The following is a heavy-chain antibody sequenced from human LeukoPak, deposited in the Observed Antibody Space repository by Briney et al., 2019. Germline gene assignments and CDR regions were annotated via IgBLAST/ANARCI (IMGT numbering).Heavy chain of an antibody. CDR1: GGSFSGYY. CDR2: INHSGST. V-gene: IGHV4-34*01. CDR3: ARSVRRSSSSQNGG. J-gene: IGHJ4*02. Sequence: SETLSLTCAVYGGSFSGYYWSWIRQPPGKGLEWIGEINHSGSTNYNPSLKSRVTISVDTSKNQFSLKLSSVTAADTAVYYCARSVRRSSSSQNGGWGPGTLVTVSS. D-gene: IGHD6-6*01.